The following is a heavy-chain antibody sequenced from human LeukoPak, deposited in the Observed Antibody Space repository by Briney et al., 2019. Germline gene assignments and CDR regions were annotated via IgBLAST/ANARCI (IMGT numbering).Heavy chain of an antibody. CDR3: ARVTLGFGAGFDY. Sequence: KPSETLSLTCTVSGGSISPYYWSWIRQPPGKGLECVGYIYHSGSINYNPSLKSRLTISVDTSMNQFSLKLSSVTAADTAVYYCARVTLGFGAGFDYWGQGTLVTVSS. V-gene: IGHV4-59*01. CDR2: IYHSGSI. D-gene: IGHD3-10*01. J-gene: IGHJ4*02. CDR1: GGSISPYY.